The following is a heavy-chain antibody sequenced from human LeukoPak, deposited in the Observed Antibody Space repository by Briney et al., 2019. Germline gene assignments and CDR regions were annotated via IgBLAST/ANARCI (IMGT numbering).Heavy chain of an antibody. CDR2: NSYSGST. V-gene: IGHV4-39*01. CDR3: ARHVPVRYFDWPHFDY. Sequence: SETLSLTCTVSGGSISSSNFYWGWLRQPPGKGLEWIGSNSYSGSTYYNPSLKSRVTISVDTSKNQFSLKLSSVTAADTAVYYCARHVPVRYFDWPHFDYWGQGTLVTVSS. D-gene: IGHD3-9*01. J-gene: IGHJ4*02. CDR1: GGSISSSNFY.